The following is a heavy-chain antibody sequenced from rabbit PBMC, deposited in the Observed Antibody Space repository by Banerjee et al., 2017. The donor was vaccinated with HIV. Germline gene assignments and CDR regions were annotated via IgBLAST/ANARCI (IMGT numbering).Heavy chain of an antibody. Sequence: QSLEEYGGHPVKPEGSLTLTCTASGFSVSNKYVMCWVRHAPGKGLEWIACINTSRVSTVSAPWAKGRFTITRTSSATVILQITSLIAGDAATYFCAKEMAGVIGLNFNLWGPGAVVTV. CDR1: GFSVSNKYV. D-gene: IGHD4-1*01. CDR2: INTSRVST. CDR3: AKEMAGVIGLNFNL. V-gene: IGHV1S40*01. J-gene: IGHJ4*01.